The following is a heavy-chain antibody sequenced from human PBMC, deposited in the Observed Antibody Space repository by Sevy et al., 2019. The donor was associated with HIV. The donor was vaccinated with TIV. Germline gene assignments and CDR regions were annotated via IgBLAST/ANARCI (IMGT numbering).Heavy chain of an antibody. CDR3: AKARSGIASAGTNY. D-gene: IGHD6-13*01. Sequence: GESLKISCAASGFNFSSYAMSWVRQAPGKGLEWVSTTSGSGESTYYADSVKGRFSISRDNSKNTLFLQMNSLRAEDTAVYYCAKARSGIASAGTNYWGQGTLVTVSS. V-gene: IGHV3-23*01. J-gene: IGHJ4*02. CDR2: TSGSGEST. CDR1: GFNFSSYA.